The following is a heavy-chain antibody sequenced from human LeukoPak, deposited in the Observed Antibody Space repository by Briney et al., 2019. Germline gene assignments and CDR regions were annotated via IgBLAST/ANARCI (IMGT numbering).Heavy chain of an antibody. CDR3: ASYGGNPSRFDP. V-gene: IGHV3-48*03. J-gene: IGHJ5*02. CDR1: GFTFSSYE. D-gene: IGHD4-23*01. CDR2: ISSSGRTI. Sequence: PGRSLRLSCAASGFTFSSYEMHWVRQAPGKGLEWVSHISSSGRTIYYADSVKGRFTISRDNAQNSLYLQMNSLRAEDTAVYYCASYGGNPSRFDPWGQGTLVTVSS.